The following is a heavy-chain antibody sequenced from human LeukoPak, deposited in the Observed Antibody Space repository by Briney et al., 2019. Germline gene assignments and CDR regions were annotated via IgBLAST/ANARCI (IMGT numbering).Heavy chain of an antibody. J-gene: IGHJ4*02. D-gene: IGHD3-16*01. CDR3: ARGSFGGAVSH. Sequence: GGSLRLSCAASGFTFSSYDMHWVRQATGKGLEWVSTIGTAGDTYYPGSVKGRFTISRENAKNSLYLQMNSPRAGDTAVYYCARGSFGGAVSHWGQGTLVTVSS. CDR2: IGTAGDT. CDR1: GFTFSSYD. V-gene: IGHV3-13*01.